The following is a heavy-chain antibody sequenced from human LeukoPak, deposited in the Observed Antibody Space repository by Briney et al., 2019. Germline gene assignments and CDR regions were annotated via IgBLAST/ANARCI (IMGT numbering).Heavy chain of an antibody. CDR2: ISSRSNYI. CDR1: GLTFSGYS. D-gene: IGHD3-10*01. CDR3: ARDGYYTSGRNPYFDY. V-gene: IGHV3-21*01. J-gene: IGHJ4*02. Sequence: PGGSLRLSCAASGLTFSGYSMNWVRQAPGKGLEWVSSISSRSNYIYYADSVKGRFTISRDNAKNSLYLQMNSLRAEETGVYYCARDGYYTSGRNPYFDYWGQGTLVTVSS.